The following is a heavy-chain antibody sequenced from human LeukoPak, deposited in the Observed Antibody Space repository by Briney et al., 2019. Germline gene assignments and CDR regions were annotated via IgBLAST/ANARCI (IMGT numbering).Heavy chain of an antibody. J-gene: IGHJ4*02. Sequence: ASVKVSCKASGYTFTSYYMHWVRQAPGQGLEWMGIINPSGGSTSYAQKFQGRVTMTRDTSTSTAYMELSSLRSEDTAVYYCARDLQGDGYNFVVWARPDYWGQGTLVTVSS. CDR2: INPSGGST. V-gene: IGHV1-46*01. CDR1: GYTFTSYY. CDR3: ARDLQGDGYNFVVWARPDY. D-gene: IGHD5-24*01.